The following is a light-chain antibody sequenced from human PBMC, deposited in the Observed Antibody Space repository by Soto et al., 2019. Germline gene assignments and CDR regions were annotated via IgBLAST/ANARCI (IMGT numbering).Light chain of an antibody. V-gene: IGKV3-20*01. J-gene: IGKJ2*01. CDR3: QQYGSSPYT. CDR2: GAS. Sequence: EIVLTQSPGTLSLSPGERATLSCRASHIVSSSYLAWYQQKPGQAPRLLIYGASTRAAGIPDRFSGNGSGTDFTLTISRLEPEDFAVYYCQQYGSSPYTFGQGTKLEIK. CDR1: HIVSSSY.